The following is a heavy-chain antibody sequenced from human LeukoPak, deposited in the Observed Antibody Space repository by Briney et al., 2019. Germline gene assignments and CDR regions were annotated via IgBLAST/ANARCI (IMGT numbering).Heavy chain of an antibody. D-gene: IGHD3-10*01. CDR2: INHSGST. CDR3: ARGLYGSGLWGAFDI. Sequence: SETLSLTCAVYGGSLSGYYWSWIRQPPGKGLEWIGEINHSGSTNYNPSLKSRVTISVDTSKNQFSLKLSSVTAADTAVYYCARGLYGSGLWGAFDIWGQGTMVTVSS. J-gene: IGHJ3*02. V-gene: IGHV4-34*01. CDR1: GGSLSGYY.